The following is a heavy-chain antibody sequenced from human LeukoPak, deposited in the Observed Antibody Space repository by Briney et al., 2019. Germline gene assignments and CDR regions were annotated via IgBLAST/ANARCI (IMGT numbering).Heavy chain of an antibody. CDR2: ISGSGGST. CDR1: GFTFSNYA. Sequence: GASLRLSCAASGFTFSNYAMSWVRQAPGKGLEWVSAISGSGGSTYYADSVKGRFTISRDNSKNTLYLQMNSLRAEDTAVYYCAKDFGDCSSTSCDFIGFDYYGMDVWGQGTTVTVSS. J-gene: IGHJ6*02. CDR3: AKDFGDCSSTSCDFIGFDYYGMDV. V-gene: IGHV3-23*01. D-gene: IGHD2-2*01.